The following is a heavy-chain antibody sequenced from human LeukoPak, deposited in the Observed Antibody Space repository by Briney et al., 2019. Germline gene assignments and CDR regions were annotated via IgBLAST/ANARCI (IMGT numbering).Heavy chain of an antibody. CDR3: AREGYCSSTSCHAAWFDP. D-gene: IGHD2-2*01. Sequence: GASVKVSCKASGGTFSSYAISWVRQAPGQGLEWMGGIIPIFGTANYAQKFQGRVMITADESTSTAYMELSSLRSEDTAVYYCAREGYCSSTSCHAAWFDPWGQGTLVTVSS. CDR2: IIPIFGTA. CDR1: GGTFSSYA. J-gene: IGHJ5*02. V-gene: IGHV1-69*13.